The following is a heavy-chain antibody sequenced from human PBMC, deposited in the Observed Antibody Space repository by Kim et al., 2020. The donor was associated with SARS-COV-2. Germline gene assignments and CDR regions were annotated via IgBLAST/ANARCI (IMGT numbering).Heavy chain of an antibody. D-gene: IGHD2-21*01. J-gene: IGHJ6*02. V-gene: IGHV1-46*01. CDR2: INPSGGST. Sequence: ASVKGSCKASGYTFTSYYMHWVRQAPGQGLEWMGIINPSGGSTSYAQKFQGRVTMTRDTSTSTVYMELSSLRSEDTAVYYCARDGHIVVVIAIPSKTGYYGMDVWGQGTTVTVSS. CDR1: GYTFTSYY. CDR3: ARDGHIVVVIAIPSKTGYYGMDV.